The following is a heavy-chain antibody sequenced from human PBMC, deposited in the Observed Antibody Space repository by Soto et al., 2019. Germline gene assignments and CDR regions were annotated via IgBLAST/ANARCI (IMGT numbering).Heavy chain of an antibody. J-gene: IGHJ6*02. V-gene: IGHV5-10-1*01. CDR3: AKSTSYGGSSDDYGMDV. CDR1: GYSFTSYW. D-gene: IGHD2-2*01. CDR2: IDPSDSYT. Sequence: PGESLKISCKGSGYSFTSYWITWVRQMPGKGLEWMGRIDPSDSYTNYSPSFQGHVTISADKSISTAYLQWSSLKASDTAMYYCAKSTSYGGSSDDYGMDVWGQGTTVTVSS.